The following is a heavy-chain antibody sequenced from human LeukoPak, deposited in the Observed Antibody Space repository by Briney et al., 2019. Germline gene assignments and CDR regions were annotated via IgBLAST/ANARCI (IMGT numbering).Heavy chain of an antibody. CDR3: AKVAGSGSTGQYYYYMDV. V-gene: IGHV3-30*02. Sequence: GGSLRLSCAASGFTFSSYGMHWVRQAPGKGLEWVAFIRYDGSNKYYADSVKGRFTISRDNSKNTLYLQMNSLRAEDTAVYYCAKVAGSGSTGQYYYYMDVWGKGATVTVSS. D-gene: IGHD3-10*01. CDR2: IRYDGSNK. J-gene: IGHJ6*03. CDR1: GFTFSSYG.